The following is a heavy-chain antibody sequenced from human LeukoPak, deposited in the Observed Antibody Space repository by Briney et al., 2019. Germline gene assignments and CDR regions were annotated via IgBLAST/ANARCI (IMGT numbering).Heavy chain of an antibody. CDR2: IIPIFGTA. V-gene: IGHV1-69*05. Sequence: SVKVSCKASGGTFSSYAISWVRQAPGQGLEWMGGIIPIFGTANYAQMFQGRVTITTDESTSTAYMELSSLRSEDTAVYYCARITAMVAADHFQHWGQGTLVTVCS. CDR1: GGTFSSYA. CDR3: ARITAMVAADHFQH. J-gene: IGHJ1*01. D-gene: IGHD5-18*01.